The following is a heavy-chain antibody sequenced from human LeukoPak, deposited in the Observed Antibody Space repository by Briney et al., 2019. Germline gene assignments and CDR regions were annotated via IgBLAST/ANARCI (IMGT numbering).Heavy chain of an antibody. CDR3: AKRLCGSYGGGFDY. Sequence: GGSLRLSCAASGFTFSSYLVSWVRQAPGKRLGWVSGINWNGGRTGYADSVKGRFTLSRDNAKISLYLQMNSLRAEDTALYYCAKRLCGSYGGGFDYWGQGTLVTVSS. CDR2: INWNGGRT. CDR1: GFTFSSYL. V-gene: IGHV3-20*04. J-gene: IGHJ4*02. D-gene: IGHD1-26*01.